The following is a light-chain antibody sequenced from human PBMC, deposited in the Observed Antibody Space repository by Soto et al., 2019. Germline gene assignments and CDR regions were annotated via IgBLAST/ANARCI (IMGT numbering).Light chain of an antibody. V-gene: IGKV3-20*01. J-gene: IGKJ1*01. Sequence: EIGMTQSPATLSLSPGERATLSWWSSQSVSSSYLAWYQQKPGQAPRLLIYGASSRATGIPDRFSGSGSGTDFTLTISRLEPEDFAVYYCQQYGSSPQTFGQGTKVDIK. CDR3: QQYGSSPQT. CDR1: QSVSSSY. CDR2: GAS.